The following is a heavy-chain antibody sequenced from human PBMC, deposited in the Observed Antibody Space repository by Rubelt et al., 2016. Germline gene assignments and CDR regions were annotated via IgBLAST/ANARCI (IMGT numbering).Heavy chain of an antibody. Sequence: LGWVGIINPSDGSTSYAQKFQGRVTMTRDTSTSTVYMELSSLRSEDTAVYYCARAYVPAAIYWLDPWGQGTLVTVSS. J-gene: IGHJ5*02. D-gene: IGHD2-2*01. CDR2: INPSDGST. V-gene: IGHV1-46*01. CDR3: ARAYVPAAIYWLDP.